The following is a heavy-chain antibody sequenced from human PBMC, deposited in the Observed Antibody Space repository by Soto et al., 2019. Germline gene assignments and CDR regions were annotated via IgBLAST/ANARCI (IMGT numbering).Heavy chain of an antibody. V-gene: IGHV1-69*12. CDR1: GGTFSSYA. Sequence: QVQLVQSGAEVKKPGSSVKVSCKASGGTFSSYAISWVRQAPGQGLEWMGGIIPIFGTANYAQKFQGRVTITADESTSTAYMELSSLRSEDTAVYYCARGGTLRFLECPNSRDYFDYWGQGTLVTVSS. CDR2: IIPIFGTA. D-gene: IGHD3-3*01. CDR3: ARGGTLRFLECPNSRDYFDY. J-gene: IGHJ4*02.